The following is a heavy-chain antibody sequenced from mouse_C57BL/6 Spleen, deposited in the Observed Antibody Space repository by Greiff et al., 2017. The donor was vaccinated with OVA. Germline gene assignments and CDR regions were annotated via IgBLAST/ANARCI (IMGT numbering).Heavy chain of an antibody. CDR3: ARLDDYDAYYYAMDY. CDR1: GYAFSSYW. CDR2: IYPGDGDT. Sequence: QVQLKQSGAELVKPGASVKISCKASGYAFSSYWMNWVKQRPGKGLEWIGQIYPGDGDTNYNGKFKGKATLTADKSSSTAYMQLSSLTSEDSAVYFCARLDDYDAYYYAMDYWGQGTSVTVSS. D-gene: IGHD2-4*01. J-gene: IGHJ4*01. V-gene: IGHV1-80*01.